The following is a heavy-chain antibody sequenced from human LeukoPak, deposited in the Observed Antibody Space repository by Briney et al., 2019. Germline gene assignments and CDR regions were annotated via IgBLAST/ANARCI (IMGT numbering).Heavy chain of an antibody. J-gene: IGHJ6*02. CDR2: IKQDGSEK. CDR1: GFTFSSYW. D-gene: IGHD1-26*01. V-gene: IGHV3-7*01. Sequence: GGSLRLSGAASGFTFSSYWMSWVRQAPGKGLEWVADIKQDGSEKYYVDSVKGRFTISRDNAKNSLYLQMNSLRAEDTAVYYCARDSGSFPHYYYYYGMDVWGQGAMVTVSS. CDR3: ARDSGSFPHYYYYYGMDV.